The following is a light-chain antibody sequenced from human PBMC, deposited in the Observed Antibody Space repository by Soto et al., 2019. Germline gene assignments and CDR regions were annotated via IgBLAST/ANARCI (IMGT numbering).Light chain of an antibody. J-gene: IGKJ4*01. Sequence: EIVLTQSPATLSLSPGEGATLSCRASQSVSNYLAWYQQKPGQAPRLLIFDASKRATGIPARFSGSGSGTDFTLTISSLEPEDFAVYYCQQRSNCPLTFGGGTKVEIK. CDR2: DAS. V-gene: IGKV3-11*01. CDR1: QSVSNY. CDR3: QQRSNCPLT.